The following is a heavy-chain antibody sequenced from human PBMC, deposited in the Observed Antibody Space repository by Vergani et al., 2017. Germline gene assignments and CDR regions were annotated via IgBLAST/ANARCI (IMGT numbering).Heavy chain of an antibody. J-gene: IGHJ6*03. V-gene: IGHV5-51*01. CDR3: ARRSGSGSFPYYYYYYMDV. CDR2: IYPGDSDT. D-gene: IGHD3-10*01. CDR1: GYSFTSYW. Sequence: EVQLVQSGAEVKKPGESLKISCKGSGYSFTSYWIGWVRQMPGKGLERMGIIYPGDSDTRYSPSFQGQVTISADKSISTAYLQWSSRKASDTAMYYWARRSGSGSFPYYYYYYMDVWGKGTTVTVSS.